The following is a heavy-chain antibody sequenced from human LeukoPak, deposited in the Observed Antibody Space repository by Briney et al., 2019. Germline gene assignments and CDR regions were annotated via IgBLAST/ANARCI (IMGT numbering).Heavy chain of an antibody. J-gene: IGHJ4*02. Sequence: PGGSLRLSCAASGFTFSNYAMSWVRQAQGQGLEWVSAISGNGVNTYYADSVKGRFTISRDNSKNTLYLQVNSLTFEDTAVYYCAKKSPYGGRDYWGQGTLVTVSS. CDR3: AKKSPYGGRDY. CDR2: ISGNGVNT. D-gene: IGHD4-23*01. V-gene: IGHV3-23*01. CDR1: GFTFSNYA.